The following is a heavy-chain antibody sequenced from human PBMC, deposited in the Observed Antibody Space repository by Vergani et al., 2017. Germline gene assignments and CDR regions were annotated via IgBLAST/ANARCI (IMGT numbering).Heavy chain of an antibody. Sequence: VQLVPSGAEVKKPGASVKVSCKASGYTFIGYYMHWVRQLPGKGLEWMGRIDPSDSYTNYSPSFQGHVPSSADKSISTAYLQWSILKASDTAMYYCAKHSRYYYDSSGYSEGFDYWGQGTLVTVSS. CDR3: AKHSRYYYDSSGYSEGFDY. D-gene: IGHD3-22*01. CDR2: IDPSDSYT. J-gene: IGHJ4*02. V-gene: IGHV5-10-1*01. CDR1: GYTFIGYY.